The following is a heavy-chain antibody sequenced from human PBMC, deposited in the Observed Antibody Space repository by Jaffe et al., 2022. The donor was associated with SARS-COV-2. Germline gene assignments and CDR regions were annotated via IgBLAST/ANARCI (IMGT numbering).Heavy chain of an antibody. CDR2: INPSGGST. V-gene: IGHV1-46*01. D-gene: IGHD3-22*01. CDR3: ARDYHYYDSSGDYYFDY. CDR1: GYTFTSYY. J-gene: IGHJ4*02. Sequence: QVQLVQSGAEVKKPGASVKVSCKASGYTFTSYYMHWVRQAPGQGLEWMGIINPSGGSTSYAQKFQGRVTMTRDTSTSTVYMELSSLRSEDTAVYYCARDYHYYDSSGDYYFDYWGQGTLVTVSS.